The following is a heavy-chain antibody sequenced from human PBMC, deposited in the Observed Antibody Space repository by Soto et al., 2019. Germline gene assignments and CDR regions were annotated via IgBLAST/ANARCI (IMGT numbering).Heavy chain of an antibody. D-gene: IGHD2-21*02. CDR3: ATAPDCGGDCWDFDY. CDR2: ISGSGGST. V-gene: IGHV3-23*01. J-gene: IGHJ4*02. CDR1: GFTFSSYA. Sequence: GGSLRLSCAASGFTFSSYAMSWVRQAPGKGLEWVSAISGSGGSTYYADSVKGRFTISRDNSKNTLYLQMNGLRAEDTAVYYCATAPDCGGDCWDFDYWGQGTLVTVSS.